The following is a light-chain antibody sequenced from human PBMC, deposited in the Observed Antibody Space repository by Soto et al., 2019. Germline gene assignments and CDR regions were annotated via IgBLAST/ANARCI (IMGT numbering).Light chain of an antibody. Sequence: VVTQPPSASGTPGQRVTISCSGSSSNIGSNTVNWYQQLPGTAPKLLIYSNNQRPSGVPDRFSGSKSGTSASLAISGLQSEDEADYYCAAWDDSLNGVYVFGTGTKLTVL. CDR2: SNN. CDR3: AAWDDSLNGVYV. J-gene: IGLJ1*01. CDR1: SSNIGSNT. V-gene: IGLV1-44*01.